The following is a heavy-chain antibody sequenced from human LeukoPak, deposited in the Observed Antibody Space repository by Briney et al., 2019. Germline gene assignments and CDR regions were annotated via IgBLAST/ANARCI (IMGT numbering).Heavy chain of an antibody. Sequence: VASVKVSCKASGYTFTGYYMHWVRQAPGQGLEWMGWINPNSGGTNYAQKFQGRVTMTRDTSVSTAYMELSRLRSDDTAVYYCARVIAARRYFDYWGQGTLVTVSS. D-gene: IGHD6-6*01. CDR2: INPNSGGT. CDR3: ARVIAARRYFDY. CDR1: GYTFTGYY. V-gene: IGHV1-2*02. J-gene: IGHJ4*02.